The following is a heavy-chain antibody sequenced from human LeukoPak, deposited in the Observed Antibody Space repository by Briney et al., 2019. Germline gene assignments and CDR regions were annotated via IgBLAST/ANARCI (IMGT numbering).Heavy chain of an antibody. V-gene: IGHV3-73*01. J-gene: IGHJ4*02. CDR1: GFTFSDSA. CDR3: TGGSGWYSPDY. Sequence: PGGSLRLSCAASGFTFSDSAMNWVRQASGKGLEWVGHIRGKTNSYATAYAESVRGRFTISRDDSKNTAHLQMNSLRTEDTAVYYCTGGSGWYSPDYWGQGTLVTVSS. CDR2: IRGKTNSYAT. D-gene: IGHD6-19*01.